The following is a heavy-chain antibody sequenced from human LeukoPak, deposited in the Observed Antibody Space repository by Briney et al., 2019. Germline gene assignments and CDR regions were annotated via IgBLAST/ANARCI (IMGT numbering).Heavy chain of an antibody. CDR2: IIPIFGTA. V-gene: IGHV1-69*05. J-gene: IGHJ4*02. D-gene: IGHD2-2*01. CDR3: ARGAVPAADGFFDY. Sequence: ASVKVSCKASGGTFSSYAISWVRQAPGQGLEWMGRIIPIFGTANYAQKFQGRVTITTGESTSTAYMELSSLRSEDTAVYYCARGAVPAADGFFDYWGQGTLVTVSS. CDR1: GGTFSSYA.